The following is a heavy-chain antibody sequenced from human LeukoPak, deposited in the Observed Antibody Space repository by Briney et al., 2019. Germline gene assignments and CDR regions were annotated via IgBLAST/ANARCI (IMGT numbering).Heavy chain of an antibody. CDR3: ISITVSGVA. V-gene: IGHV3-74*01. J-gene: IGHJ5*02. CDR1: GFTFSSHW. CDR2: IKTDGSIT. D-gene: IGHD3-3*01. Sequence: PGGSLRLSCAASGFTFSSHWMHWVRHAPGKGLVWVSRIKTDGSITNYADSVKGRFTISRDNAKNTLYLQMNSLRAEDTAVYYCISITVSGVAWGQGTLVTVSS.